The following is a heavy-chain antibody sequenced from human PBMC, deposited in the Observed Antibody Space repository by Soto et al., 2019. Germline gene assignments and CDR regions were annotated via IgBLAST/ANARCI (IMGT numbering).Heavy chain of an antibody. Sequence: GGSLILSCAASGFTFSSYGMHWVRQAPGKGLEWVAVISYDGSNKYYADSVKGRFTISRDNSKNTLYLQMNSLRAEDTAVYYCAKDLSGVGNYGMDVWGQGTTVTVS. D-gene: IGHD3-3*01. J-gene: IGHJ6*02. CDR2: ISYDGSNK. CDR1: GFTFSSYG. V-gene: IGHV3-30*18. CDR3: AKDLSGVGNYGMDV.